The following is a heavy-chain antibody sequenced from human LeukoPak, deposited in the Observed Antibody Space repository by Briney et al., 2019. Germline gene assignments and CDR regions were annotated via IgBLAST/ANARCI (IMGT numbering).Heavy chain of an antibody. CDR1: GYSLTTYD. CDR2: MNPNSGDT. D-gene: IGHD2-8*01. J-gene: IGHJ5*02. V-gene: IGHV1-8*01. Sequence: GASVRVSCKTSGYSLTTYDIDWVRQAPGQGLEWMGWMNPNSGDTAYAQTFQGRVTMTRNTSISTAYMELSSLRSEDTAVYYCARGVLTLNWFDPWGQGTLVTVSS. CDR3: ARGVLTLNWFDP.